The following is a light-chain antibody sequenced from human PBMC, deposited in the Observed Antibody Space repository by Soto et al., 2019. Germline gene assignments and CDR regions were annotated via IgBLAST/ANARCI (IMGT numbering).Light chain of an antibody. CDR2: EVS. CDR3: MQSLELPRT. Sequence: DIVMTQTPISLFVTPGQPTSISCKSSQSLLHSDGKTYLSWYLQKPGQPPQLLISEVSNRFSGVPDRFSGSGSGTDFTLKISRVEADDVGVYYCMQSLELPRTFGQGTKVEIK. CDR1: QSLLHSDGKTY. J-gene: IGKJ1*01. V-gene: IGKV2D-29*01.